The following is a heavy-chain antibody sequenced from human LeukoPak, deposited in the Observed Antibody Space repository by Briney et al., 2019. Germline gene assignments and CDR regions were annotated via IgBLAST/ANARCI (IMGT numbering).Heavy chain of an antibody. V-gene: IGHV3-7*05. Sequence: GGSLRLSCAGSGFTFSSYWMTWVRQAPGKGLERVANIKNDGSKKYYVDSVKGRFTISRDSAKNSLYLQMNSLRAEDTAVYYCARDNYGPDYWGQGTLVTVSS. J-gene: IGHJ4*02. D-gene: IGHD4-17*01. CDR2: IKNDGSKK. CDR3: ARDNYGPDY. CDR1: GFTFSSYW.